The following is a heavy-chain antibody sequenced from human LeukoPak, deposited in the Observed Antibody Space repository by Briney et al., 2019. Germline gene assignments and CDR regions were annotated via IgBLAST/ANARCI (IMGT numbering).Heavy chain of an antibody. J-gene: IGHJ4*02. D-gene: IGHD1-26*01. CDR3: AKYGPQDSGSSHFDY. Sequence: GGSLRLSCAASGFTFISYGMHWVRQAPGKGLEWVAVISKDGSDKKYADSVKGRFIISRDNSRNTLYLQMNSLRAEDTAIYYCAKYGPQDSGSSHFDYWGQGALVTVSS. CDR1: GFTFISYG. V-gene: IGHV3-30*18. CDR2: ISKDGSDK.